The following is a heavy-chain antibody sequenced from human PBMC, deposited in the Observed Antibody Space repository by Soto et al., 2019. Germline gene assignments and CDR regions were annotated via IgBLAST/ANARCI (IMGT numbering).Heavy chain of an antibody. Sequence: ASVKVSCKASGYTFTSYGISWVRQAPGQGLEWMGWISAYNGNTNYAQKLQGRVTMTTDTSTSTAYMELRSLRSDDTAVYYCASHQEHIGPPLDPWAQGTLVTVSS. CDR3: ASHQEHIGPPLDP. CDR2: ISAYNGNT. J-gene: IGHJ5*02. D-gene: IGHD2-21*01. CDR1: GYTFTSYG. V-gene: IGHV1-18*04.